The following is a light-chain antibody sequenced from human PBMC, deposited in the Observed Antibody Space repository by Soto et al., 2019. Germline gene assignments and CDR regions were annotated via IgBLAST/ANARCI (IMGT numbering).Light chain of an antibody. J-gene: IGKJ1*01. CDR1: QSVSSSY. Sequence: EIVLTQSPGTLSLSPGERATLSCRASQSVSSSYLAWYQQKPGQAPRLLIYGASSRATGIPDRFSGSGSGTEFTLTISRLEPEDGAVYYCQQYGSSPPWTFGQGTKVEIK. CDR3: QQYGSSPPWT. V-gene: IGKV3-20*01. CDR2: GAS.